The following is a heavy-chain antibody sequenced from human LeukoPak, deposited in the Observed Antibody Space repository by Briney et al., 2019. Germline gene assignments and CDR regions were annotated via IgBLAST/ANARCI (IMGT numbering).Heavy chain of an antibody. CDR2: MSGSGSTI. V-gene: IGHV3-48*03. D-gene: IGHD2-8*01. J-gene: IGHJ4*02. CDR3: ARMFTNYGLAFDS. CDR1: GFTFINYE. Sequence: GGSLRLSCAASGFTFINYEMTWVRQAPGKGLEWVSYMSGSGSTIYYADSVKGRFTISRDNAKNSLYLQMNSLIAEDTAVYYCARMFTNYGLAFDSWGQGTLVTVSS.